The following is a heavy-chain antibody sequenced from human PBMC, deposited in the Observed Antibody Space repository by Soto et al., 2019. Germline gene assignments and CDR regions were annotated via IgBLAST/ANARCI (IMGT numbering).Heavy chain of an antibody. J-gene: IGHJ4*02. D-gene: IGHD6-13*01. V-gene: IGHV4-59*01. CDR1: GGSISSYY. CDR2: IYYSGST. CDR3: ARDHRDSSSWYTYFDY. Sequence: SETLSLTCTVSGGSISSYYWSWIRQPPGKGLEWIGYIYYSGSTNYNPSLKSRVTISVDTSKNQFSLKLSSVTAADTAVYYCARDHRDSSSWYTYFDYWGQGTLVTVSS.